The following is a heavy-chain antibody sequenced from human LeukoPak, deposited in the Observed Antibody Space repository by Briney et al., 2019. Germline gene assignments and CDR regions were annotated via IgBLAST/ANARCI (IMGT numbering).Heavy chain of an antibody. CDR3: ARDRIGKYSIDY. CDR1: GFTFSNFG. CDR2: ISDNGRRT. J-gene: IGHJ4*02. Sequence: GRSVRLSCAASGFTFSNFGLNWVRQAPGKGLEWVAFISDNGRRTCYLESVKGLFTISRDDSKNTLYLQTNSLRVEDTAVYYCARDRIGKYSIDYWGQGTLVTVSS. D-gene: IGHD2-15*01. V-gene: IGHV3-33*08.